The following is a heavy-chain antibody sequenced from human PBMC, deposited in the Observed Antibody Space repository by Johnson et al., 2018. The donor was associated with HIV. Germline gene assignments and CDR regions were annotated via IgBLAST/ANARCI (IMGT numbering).Heavy chain of an antibody. CDR2: INSDGSST. J-gene: IGHJ3*02. CDR3: ARGCRDGYTCDAFDI. Sequence: VQLVESGGGVVRPGGSLRLSCAASGFTFSTYWMHWVRQAPGKGLVWVSRINSDGSSTSYADSVKGRFTISRDNSKNILYLQIDSLRAEDTAVYFCARGCRDGYTCDAFDIWGQGTMVTVSP. D-gene: IGHD5-24*01. CDR1: GFTFSTYW. V-gene: IGHV3-74*02.